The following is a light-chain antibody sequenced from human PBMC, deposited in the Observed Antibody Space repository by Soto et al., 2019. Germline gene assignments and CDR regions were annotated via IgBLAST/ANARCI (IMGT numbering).Light chain of an antibody. Sequence: EVVLTQSPDTLSLSPGETATLSCRASQSVDRYAAWYQQKLGQAPRLLIYDAYTRATGVAARFTGSGSATDFSLTITSLEPEDFAVYYCQQRAKWPSTFGPGTKVE. J-gene: IGKJ2*02. CDR2: DAY. CDR3: QQRAKWPST. CDR1: QSVDRY. V-gene: IGKV3-11*01.